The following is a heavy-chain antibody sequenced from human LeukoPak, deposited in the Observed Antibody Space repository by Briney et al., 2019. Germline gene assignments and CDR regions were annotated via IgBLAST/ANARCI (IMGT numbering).Heavy chain of an antibody. V-gene: IGHV1-69*13. D-gene: IGHD3-22*01. CDR2: IIPIFGTA. CDR1: GGTFSSYA. J-gene: IGHJ3*02. Sequence: ASVKVSCKASGGTFSSYAISWVRQAPGQGLEWMGGIIPIFGTANYAQKFQGRVTITADESTSTAYMELSSLRSEDTAVYYCAREMVPYYDSSGYYNALDIWGQGTMVIVSS. CDR3: AREMVPYYDSSGYYNALDI.